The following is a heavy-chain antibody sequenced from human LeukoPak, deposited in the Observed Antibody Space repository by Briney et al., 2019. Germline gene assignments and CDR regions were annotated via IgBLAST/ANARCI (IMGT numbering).Heavy chain of an antibody. V-gene: IGHV4-59*12. CDR3: ARDLDGYNNWFDP. CDR2: IYYSGST. Sequence: PSETLSLTCTVSGGSISSYYWSWIRQPPGKGLEWIGYIYYSGSTNYNPSLKSRVTISVDTSKNQFSLKLSSVTAADTAVYYCARDLDGYNNWFDPWGQGTPVTVSS. CDR1: GGSISSYY. J-gene: IGHJ5*02. D-gene: IGHD5-24*01.